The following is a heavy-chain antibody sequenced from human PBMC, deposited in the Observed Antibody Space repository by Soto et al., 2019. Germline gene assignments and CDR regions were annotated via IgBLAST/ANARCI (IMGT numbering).Heavy chain of an antibody. Sequence: PSETLSLTCTVSGGSVSSGSYYWSWIRQPPGKGLEWIGYIYYSGSTNYNPSLESRVTISVDTSKNQFSLKLSSVTAADTAVYYCARDASATYYYYYGMDVWGQGTTVTVSS. D-gene: IGHD6-13*01. V-gene: IGHV4-61*01. J-gene: IGHJ6*02. CDR3: ARDASATYYYYYGMDV. CDR1: GGSVSSGSYY. CDR2: IYYSGST.